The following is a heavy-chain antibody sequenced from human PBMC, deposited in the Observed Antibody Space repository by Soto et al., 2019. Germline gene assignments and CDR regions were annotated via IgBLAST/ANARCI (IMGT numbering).Heavy chain of an antibody. D-gene: IGHD3-3*01. J-gene: IGHJ6*02. V-gene: IGHV4-34*01. Sequence: SETMSLTCAVYGGSFSGYYWSWIRHPPGKGLEWIWEINHSGSTNHSPSLKSRVTMSVDTFKNQFSLKLSPVTGADTAVYYCARGKLRITIFGVVIPYYYYRMEVWGQGTTVTVSS. CDR1: GGSFSGYY. CDR3: ARGKLRITIFGVVIPYYYYRMEV. CDR2: INHSGST.